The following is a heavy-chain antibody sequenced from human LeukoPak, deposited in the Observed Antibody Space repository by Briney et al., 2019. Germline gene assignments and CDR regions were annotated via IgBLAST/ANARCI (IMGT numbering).Heavy chain of an antibody. D-gene: IGHD1-7*01. V-gene: IGHV3-23*01. Sequence: GGSLRLSCAASGSTFSSSAMSWVRQAPGKGLYWVSAISGSGTGTYYADSVKGRFTISRDNSKNTLYLQMNSLRAEDTAVYYCAKEGGTGTRFDYWGQGTLVTVSS. CDR1: GSTFSSSA. J-gene: IGHJ4*02. CDR3: AKEGGTGTRFDY. CDR2: ISGSGTGT.